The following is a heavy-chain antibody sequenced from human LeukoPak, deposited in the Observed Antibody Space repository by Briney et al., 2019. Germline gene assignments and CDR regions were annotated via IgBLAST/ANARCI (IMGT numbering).Heavy chain of an antibody. Sequence: GGSLRLSCAASGFTFSSYAMSWVRQAPGKGLEWVSAISGSGGSTCYADSVKGRFAISRDNSKNTLYLQMNSLRAEDTAVYYCAKDNRFLYYYGSGSYYNDYWGQGTLVTVSS. J-gene: IGHJ4*02. D-gene: IGHD3-10*01. CDR2: ISGSGGST. CDR1: GFTFSSYA. CDR3: AKDNRFLYYYGSGSYYNDY. V-gene: IGHV3-23*01.